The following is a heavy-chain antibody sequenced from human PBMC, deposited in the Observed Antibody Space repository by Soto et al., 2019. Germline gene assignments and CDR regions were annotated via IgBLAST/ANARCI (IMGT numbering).Heavy chain of an antibody. J-gene: IGHJ6*02. Sequence: PXESLRISFKGSGYSFSNYWIGWVRQMPGKGLEWMGIIYPGDSETRYSPSFQGQVTISADKSISTASLQWSSLKASDTAVYYCARQSPTPGYYYFSYGMDVWGQGTTVTVSS. CDR1: GYSFSNYW. CDR3: ARQSPTPGYYYFSYGMDV. D-gene: IGHD4-17*01. V-gene: IGHV5-51*01. CDR2: IYPGDSET.